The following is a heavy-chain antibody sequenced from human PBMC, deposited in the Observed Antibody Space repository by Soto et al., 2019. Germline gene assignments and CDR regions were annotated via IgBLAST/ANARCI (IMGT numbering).Heavy chain of an antibody. Sequence: QVQLVQSGAEVKKPGASVKVSCKASGYTFTSYAMQWVRQAPGQRLEWMGWINAGNGNTKYSQKFQGRVTITRDTLSRTAYMKLSSLIAEVTAVYYCERHLVWWTDYWGQGTLVTVSS. CDR1: GYTFTSYA. J-gene: IGHJ4*02. D-gene: IGHD3-16*01. CDR3: ERHLVWWTDY. CDR2: INAGNGNT. V-gene: IGHV1-3*01.